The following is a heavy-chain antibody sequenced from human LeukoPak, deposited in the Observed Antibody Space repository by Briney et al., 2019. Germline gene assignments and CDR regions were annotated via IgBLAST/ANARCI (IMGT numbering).Heavy chain of an antibody. V-gene: IGHV4-39*07. CDR3: ARDLYFYDSSGYYYENY. Sequence: PSETLSLTCTVSGGSISSSSYYWGWIRQPPGKGLEWIGSIYYSGSTYYNPSLKSRVTISVDTSKNQFSLKLSSVTAADTAVYYCARDLYFYDSSGYYYENYRGQGTLVTVSS. CDR2: IYYSGST. D-gene: IGHD3-22*01. J-gene: IGHJ4*02. CDR1: GGSISSSSYY.